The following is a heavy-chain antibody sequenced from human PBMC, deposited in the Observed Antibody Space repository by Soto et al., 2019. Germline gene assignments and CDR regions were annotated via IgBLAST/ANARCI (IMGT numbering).Heavy chain of an antibody. Sequence: RLLPGKRLEWIGYLYNTGSTIYNPSLKSRVTISVDTSKNQFSLKMNSVTAADTAVYYCARDLWGSCGVDCYPLDVRGQGPTVT. V-gene: IGHV4-59*01. CDR3: ARDLWGSCGVDCYPLDV. D-gene: IGHD2-21*02. J-gene: IGHJ6*02. CDR2: LYNTGST.